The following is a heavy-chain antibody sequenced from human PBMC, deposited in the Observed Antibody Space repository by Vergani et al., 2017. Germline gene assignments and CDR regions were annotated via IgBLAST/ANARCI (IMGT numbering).Heavy chain of an antibody. CDR1: GFTFDDYA. V-gene: IGHV3-9*01. D-gene: IGHD2/OR15-2a*01. CDR2: INWNSDSI. J-gene: IGHJ6*02. Sequence: EVQLVESGGGLVQPGRSLILSCAASGFTFDDYAMHWVRQAPGKGLEWVSGINWNSDSIAYADSVKGRFTISRDNAKNSLYLQMNSLRAEDTAVYFCANSVIAGNVGVAYFGMDVWGRGTTVTVSS. CDR3: ANSVIAGNVGVAYFGMDV.